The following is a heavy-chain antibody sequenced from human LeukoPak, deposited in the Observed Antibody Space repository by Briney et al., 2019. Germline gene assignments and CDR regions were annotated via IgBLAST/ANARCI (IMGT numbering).Heavy chain of an antibody. CDR2: IYYSGST. CDR1: GGSISSSSYY. Sequence: SETLSLTCTVSGGSISSSSYYWGWIRQPPGKGLEWIGSIYYSGSTHYNPSLKSRVTISVDTSKNQFSLKLSSVTAADTAVYYCARDSFLYYYDSSGWGAFDIWGQGTMVTVSS. D-gene: IGHD3-22*01. V-gene: IGHV4-39*07. J-gene: IGHJ3*02. CDR3: ARDSFLYYYDSSGWGAFDI.